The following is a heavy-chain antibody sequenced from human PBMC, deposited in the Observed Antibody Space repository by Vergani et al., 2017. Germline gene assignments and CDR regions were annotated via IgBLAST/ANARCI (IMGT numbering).Heavy chain of an antibody. V-gene: IGHV3-23*01. CDR3: ATPKPDNGFRYVFDS. Sequence: EVQLLESGGGLVQPGGSLRLSCEASGFSFPGYAMSWVRQAPGKGLEWVSSVSGSSATPYYADSVKGRFIISRDNSKNTLHLQMNSLRADDTAVYYCATPKPDNGFRYVFDSWGQGALITVSS. CDR1: GFSFPGYA. CDR2: VSGSSATP. D-gene: IGHD5-12*01. J-gene: IGHJ4*02.